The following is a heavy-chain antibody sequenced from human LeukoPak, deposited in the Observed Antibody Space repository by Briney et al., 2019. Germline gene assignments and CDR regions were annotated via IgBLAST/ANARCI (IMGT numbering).Heavy chain of an antibody. CDR2: IYGDGTT. V-gene: IGHV3-53*05. Sequence: GGSLRLSCAASGFNVSSNYMTWVRQAPGKGLEWVSLIYGDGTTDYADSVKGRFTISRDNSKNTLYLQMNSLRAEDTAVYYCATADSSGWYFDYWGQGTLVTVSS. J-gene: IGHJ4*02. D-gene: IGHD6-19*01. CDR3: ATADSSGWYFDY. CDR1: GFNVSSNY.